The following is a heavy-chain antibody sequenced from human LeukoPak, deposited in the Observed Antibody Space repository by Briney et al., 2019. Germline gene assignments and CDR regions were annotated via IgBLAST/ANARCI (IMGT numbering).Heavy chain of an antibody. CDR2: ISSSSSYI. Sequence: GGSLRLSCAASGFTFSSYSMNWVRQAPGKGLEWVSSISSSSSYIYYADSVKGRFTISRDNSKNTLYLQMNSLRAEDTAVYYCAKNVYYYGMDVWGQGTTVTVSS. V-gene: IGHV3-21*01. J-gene: IGHJ6*02. CDR3: AKNVYYYGMDV. CDR1: GFTFSSYS.